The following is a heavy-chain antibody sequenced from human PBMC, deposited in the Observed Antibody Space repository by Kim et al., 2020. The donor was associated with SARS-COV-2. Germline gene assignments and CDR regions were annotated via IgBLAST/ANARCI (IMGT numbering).Heavy chain of an antibody. Sequence: FQGRVTITADESTSTAYMELSSLRSEDTAVYYCARYPFGVGATTTYAFDIWGQGTMVTVSS. J-gene: IGHJ3*02. V-gene: IGHV1-69*01. CDR3: ARYPFGVGATTTYAFDI. D-gene: IGHD1-26*01.